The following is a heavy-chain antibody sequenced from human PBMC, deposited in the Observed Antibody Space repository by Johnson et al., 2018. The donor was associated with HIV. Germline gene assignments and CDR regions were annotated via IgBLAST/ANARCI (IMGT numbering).Heavy chain of an antibody. J-gene: IGHJ3*02. CDR3: AKDQRRAVAGHDAFDI. D-gene: IGHD6-19*01. V-gene: IGHV3-53*01. CDR2: FYAGGRT. Sequence: VQLVESGGGLVQPGGSLRLSCAASGAIVSSNYMTWVRQAPGKGLEWVSMFYAGGRTDYADSVKGRFTISRDNSKNTLYLQMNRLRAEDTAVYYCAKDQRRAVAGHDAFDIWGQGTMVTVSS. CDR1: GAIVSSNY.